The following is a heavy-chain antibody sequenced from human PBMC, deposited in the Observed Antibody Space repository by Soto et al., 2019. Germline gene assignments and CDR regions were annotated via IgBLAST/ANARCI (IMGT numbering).Heavy chain of an antibody. CDR1: GYTFTSYA. J-gene: IGHJ6*02. D-gene: IGHD4-17*01. V-gene: IGHV1-3*01. CDR3: ARMTTVTAHYYYYGMDV. Sequence: QVQLVQSGAEVKKPGASVKVSCKASGYTFTSYAMHWVRQAPGQRLEWMGWINAGNGNTKYSQKFQGRVTITRDTSXSXXYMELSSLRSEDTAVYYCARMTTVTAHYYYYGMDVWGQGTTVTVSS. CDR2: INAGNGNT.